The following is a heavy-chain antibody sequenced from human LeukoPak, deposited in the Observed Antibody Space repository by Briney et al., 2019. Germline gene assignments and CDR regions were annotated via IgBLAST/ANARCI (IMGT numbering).Heavy chain of an antibody. CDR1: GFTFSAYW. Sequence: GGSLRLSCAASGFTFSAYWVHWVRQAPGKGLEWVSCLKSDGISASYADSVKGRFTVSRDNARNTLFLQMNSLRAEDTAVYYCARDTESGSSHWGQGTLVTVSS. D-gene: IGHD6-6*01. CDR3: ARDTESGSSH. V-gene: IGHV3-74*01. CDR2: LKSDGISA. J-gene: IGHJ4*02.